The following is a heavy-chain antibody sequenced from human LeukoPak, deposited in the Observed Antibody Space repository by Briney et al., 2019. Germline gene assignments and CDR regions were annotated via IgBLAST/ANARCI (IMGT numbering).Heavy chain of an antibody. CDR1: GFTLDYYA. CDR3: AKSDFGELLAPFDY. Sequence: GRSLRLSCAASGFTLDYYAMHGFRQAPGKGLEGFSSISGSCGSKYYAESVKGRFTISRDNSKNTLYLQMNSLRAEGTAVYYCAKSDFGELLAPFDYWGQGTLVTVSS. V-gene: IGHV3-23*01. J-gene: IGHJ4*02. D-gene: IGHD3-10*01. CDR2: ISGSCGSK.